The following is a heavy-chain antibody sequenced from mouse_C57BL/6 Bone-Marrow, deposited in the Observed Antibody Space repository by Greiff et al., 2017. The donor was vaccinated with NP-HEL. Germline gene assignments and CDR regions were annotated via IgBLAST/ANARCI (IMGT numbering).Heavy chain of an antibody. V-gene: IGHV1-55*01. CDR2: IYPGSGST. D-gene: IGHD1-2*01. CDR3: ARSNLLRRLYYFDY. Sequence: VKLQQPGAELVKPGASVKMSCKASGYTFTSYWITWVKQRPGQGLEWIGDIYPGSGSTNYNEKFKSKATLTVDTSSSTAYMQLSSLTSEDSAVYYCARSNLLRRLYYFDYWGQGTTLTVSS. CDR1: GYTFTSYW. J-gene: IGHJ2*01.